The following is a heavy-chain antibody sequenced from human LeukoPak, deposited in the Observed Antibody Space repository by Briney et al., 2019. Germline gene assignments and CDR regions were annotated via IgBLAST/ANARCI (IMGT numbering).Heavy chain of an antibody. CDR3: AKDGRPFPAEYFQH. CDR1: GFTFSSYA. V-gene: IGHV3-23*01. J-gene: IGHJ1*01. Sequence: GGSLRLSCAASGFTFSSYAMSWVRQAPGKGPEWVSAISGSGGSTYYADSVKGRFTISRDNSKNTLYLQMNSLRAEDTAVYYCAKDGRPFPAEYFQHWGQGTLVTVSS. CDR2: ISGSGGST.